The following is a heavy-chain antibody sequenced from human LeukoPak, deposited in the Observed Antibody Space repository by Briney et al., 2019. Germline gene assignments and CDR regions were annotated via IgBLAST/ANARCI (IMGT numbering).Heavy chain of an antibody. CDR2: IYYSGST. Sequence: SETLSLTCTVSGGSISSSTYYWGWIRQPPGKGLEWIGNIYYSGSTYYNPSPKSRVTISIDTSKNQFSLKLSSVTAADTAVYYCAGIFHDYGDLYAEYFQHWGQGTLVTVSS. V-gene: IGHV4-39*01. CDR1: GGSISSSTYY. J-gene: IGHJ1*01. D-gene: IGHD4-17*01. CDR3: AGIFHDYGDLYAEYFQH.